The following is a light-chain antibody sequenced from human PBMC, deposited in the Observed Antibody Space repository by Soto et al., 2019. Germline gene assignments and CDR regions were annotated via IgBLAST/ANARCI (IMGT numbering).Light chain of an antibody. CDR3: QQSYSTHTWT. Sequence: DIQMTQSPSSLSASVGDRVTITCRASQSISNYLNWYQQKPGKAPKLLIYAASRLQSGVPSRFSGSGSGTDFTLTMSSLQPEDFAPYYCQQSYSTHTWTFGQGTQVEIK. V-gene: IGKV1-39*01. CDR2: AAS. J-gene: IGKJ1*01. CDR1: QSISNY.